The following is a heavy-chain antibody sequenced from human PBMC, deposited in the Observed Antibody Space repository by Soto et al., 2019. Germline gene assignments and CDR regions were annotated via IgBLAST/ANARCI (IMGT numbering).Heavy chain of an antibody. CDR3: VKVPVRYYYDSSGSAFDY. D-gene: IGHD3-22*01. CDR2: ISGSGGST. Sequence: GGSLRLSCAASGFTFSSYAMSWVRQAPWKGLEWVSAISGSGGSTYYADSVKGRFTISRDNSKNTLYLQMNSLRAEDTAVYYCVKVPVRYYYDSSGSAFDYWGKETLVTVSS. V-gene: IGHV3-23*01. CDR1: GFTFSSYA. J-gene: IGHJ4*02.